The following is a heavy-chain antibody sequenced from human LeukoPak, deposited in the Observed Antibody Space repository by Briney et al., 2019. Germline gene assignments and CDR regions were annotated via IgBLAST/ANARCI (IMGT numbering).Heavy chain of an antibody. V-gene: IGHV1-2*02. CDR1: GHTFTGYY. D-gene: IGHD3-10*02. Sequence: ASVKVSCKASGHTFTGYYVYWVRQAPGQGLEWMGWMNPNVGGANFPRKFQGRVTVTSAPAISAAYMELRRLRSDDRAVYYCARGVFGESLESWGQGTLVTVSS. CDR2: MNPNVGGA. J-gene: IGHJ4*02. CDR3: ARGVFGESLES.